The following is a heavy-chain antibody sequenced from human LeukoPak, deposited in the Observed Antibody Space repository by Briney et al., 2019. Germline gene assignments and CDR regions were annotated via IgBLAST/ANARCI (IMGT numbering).Heavy chain of an antibody. CDR3: ARDLYCSGGTCYRAESWFDP. V-gene: IGHV3-7*04. Sequence: PGGSLRLSCAASGFTFDDYGMSWVRQAPGKGPEWVANIKQDGGEKYYVDSVKGRFTISRDNAKNSLYLQMNSLRAEDTAVYYCARDLYCSGGTCYRAESWFDPWGQGTLVTVSS. D-gene: IGHD2-15*01. J-gene: IGHJ5*02. CDR1: GFTFDDYG. CDR2: IKQDGGEK.